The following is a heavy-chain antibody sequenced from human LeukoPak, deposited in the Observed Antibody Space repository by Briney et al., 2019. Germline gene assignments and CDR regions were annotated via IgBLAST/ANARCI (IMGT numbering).Heavy chain of an antibody. J-gene: IGHJ4*02. CDR1: GFTFSNYD. V-gene: IGHV3-33*01. D-gene: IGHD3-22*01. CDR2: IWSDGSDK. Sequence: GRSLRLSCAASGFTFSNYDMHWVRQAPGKRLEWVAVIWSDGSDKYYEDSVKGRFTISRDNSKNTLDLQMNSLRAEDTAVYYCARAPQWLLFDYWGQGTLVTVSS. CDR3: ARAPQWLLFDY.